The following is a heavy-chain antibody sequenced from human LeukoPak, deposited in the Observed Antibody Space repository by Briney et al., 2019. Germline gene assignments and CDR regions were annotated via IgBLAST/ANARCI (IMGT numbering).Heavy chain of an antibody. CDR2: INWNGGST. D-gene: IGHD3-10*01. V-gene: IGHV3-20*04. CDR1: RFTFDDYG. CDR3: PGGITIVRGATYYYYLDV. J-gene: IGHJ6*03. Sequence: PGGSLRLSCAASRFTFDDYGMSWVGQAPGKGLEWVSGINWNGGSTGYADSVKDRLTISSDNAKNSLYLQMNSLRAEHTAFYYCPGGITIVRGATYYYYLDVWGKGTTVTVSS.